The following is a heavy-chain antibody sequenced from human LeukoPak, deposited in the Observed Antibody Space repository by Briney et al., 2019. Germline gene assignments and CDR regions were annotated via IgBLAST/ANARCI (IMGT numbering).Heavy chain of an antibody. D-gene: IGHD2/OR15-2a*01. CDR3: ARVNSFLRPYYFDY. J-gene: IGHJ4*02. CDR2: ISYSGTT. V-gene: IGHV4-59*01. Sequence: SETLSLTCTVSGGSISGDYWSWIRQPPGKGLEWIGYISYSGTTNYNPSLKSRITISVGTSKNQFSLKLSSVTAADTAVYFCARVNSFLRPYYFDYWGQGTLVTVSS. CDR1: GGSISGDY.